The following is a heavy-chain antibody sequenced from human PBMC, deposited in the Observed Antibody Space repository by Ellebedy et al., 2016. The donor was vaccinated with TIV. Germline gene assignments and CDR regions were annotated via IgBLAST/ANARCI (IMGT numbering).Heavy chain of an antibody. D-gene: IGHD5-24*01. J-gene: IGHJ4*02. CDR2: IYRDGSYT. Sequence: GESLKIPCAASGFTFSNYWMHWVHQAPGKGLVWVSRIYRDGSYTKYADSVEGRFTISSNNAKNTVYLQMNSLRVDDTAVYYCVRDGDAYNFDYWGQGALVTVSS. V-gene: IGHV3-74*01. CDR3: VRDGDAYNFDY. CDR1: GFTFSNYW.